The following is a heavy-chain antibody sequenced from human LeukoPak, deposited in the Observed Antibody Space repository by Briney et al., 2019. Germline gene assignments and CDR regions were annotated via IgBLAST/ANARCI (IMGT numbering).Heavy chain of an antibody. CDR1: GFTFSSYE. D-gene: IGHD5-18*01. V-gene: IGHV3-48*03. CDR2: ISSSGSTI. Sequence: HPGGSLRLSCAASGFTFSSYEMNWGRQAPGEGLEWVSYISSSGSTIYHADSVKGRFTISRDNATNSLYLQINSLTAEDTAVYYCARASRGYSYGYRDYWGQGTLVTVSS. CDR3: ARASRGYSYGYRDY. J-gene: IGHJ4*02.